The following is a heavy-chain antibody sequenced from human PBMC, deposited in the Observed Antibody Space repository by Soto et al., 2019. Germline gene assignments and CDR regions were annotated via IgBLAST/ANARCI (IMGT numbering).Heavy chain of an antibody. D-gene: IGHD6-13*01. CDR3: ARALAAPPAY. Sequence: PSETLSLTCAVYGGSFSGYYWSWIRQPPGKGLEWIGEINHSGSTNYNPSLKSRVTISVDTSKNQFSLKLSSVTAADTAVYYCARALAAPPAYWGQGTLVTVSS. CDR1: GGSFSGYY. V-gene: IGHV4-34*01. CDR2: INHSGST. J-gene: IGHJ4*02.